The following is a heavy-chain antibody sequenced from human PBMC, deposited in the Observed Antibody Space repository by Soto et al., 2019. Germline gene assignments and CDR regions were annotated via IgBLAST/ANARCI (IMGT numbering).Heavy chain of an antibody. CDR2: INPGDSDT. CDR3: VRPQSSGWYDS. J-gene: IGHJ5*02. Sequence: VQLVQSGAEMKKPGESLKISCEVSGYSFTSHWISWVRQMPGKGLEWMAIINPGDSDTRYSPSFQGHVTVSVDKSINVAYLQWSSLQASDTAMYYCVRPQSSGWYDSWGQGTLVTVSS. D-gene: IGHD6-19*01. V-gene: IGHV5-51*01. CDR1: GYSFTSHW.